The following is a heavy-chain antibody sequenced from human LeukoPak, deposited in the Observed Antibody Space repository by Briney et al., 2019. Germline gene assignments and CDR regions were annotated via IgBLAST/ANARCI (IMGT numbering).Heavy chain of an antibody. CDR3: ARSYGGNKEQYFQH. V-gene: IGHV3-7*01. Sequence: GGSLRLSCAASGFTFSSYWMSWVRQAPGKGLEWVANIKQDGSEKYYVDSVKGRFTISRDNAKNSLYLQMNSLRAEDTAVYYCARSYGGNKEQYFQHWGQGTLVTVSS. CDR1: GFTFSSYW. J-gene: IGHJ1*01. CDR2: IKQDGSEK. D-gene: IGHD4-23*01.